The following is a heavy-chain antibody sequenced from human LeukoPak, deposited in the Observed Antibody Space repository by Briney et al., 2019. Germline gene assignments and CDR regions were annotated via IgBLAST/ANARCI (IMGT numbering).Heavy chain of an antibody. CDR2: TVVGSGNT. J-gene: IGHJ5*02. D-gene: IGHD3-3*01. CDR3: AAEASVYYDFWSGYYSRGWFDP. CDR1: GFTFTSSA. V-gene: IGHV1-58*01. Sequence: SVKVSCKASGFTFTSSAVQWVRQARGQRLEWIGWTVVGSGNTNYAQKFQERVTITRDMSTSTACMELSSLRSEDTAVYYCAAEASVYYDFWSGYYSRGWFDPWGQGTLVTVSS.